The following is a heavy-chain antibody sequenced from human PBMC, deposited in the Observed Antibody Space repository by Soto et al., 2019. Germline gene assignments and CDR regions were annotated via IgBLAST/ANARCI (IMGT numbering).Heavy chain of an antibody. V-gene: IGHV3-64*01. CDR1: GFTFSDYA. CDR2: INSNGGGT. CDR3: ARSTGGY. J-gene: IGHJ4*02. D-gene: IGHD2-8*02. Sequence: EVQLVESGGGLVQPGGSLRLSCAASGFTFSDYAMHWVRQAPGKGLEYVAAINSNGGGTYYATSVKGRFIISRDNSKNTLYLQMGSLRAEDMAVYYCARSTGGYCGQGTLVTVSS.